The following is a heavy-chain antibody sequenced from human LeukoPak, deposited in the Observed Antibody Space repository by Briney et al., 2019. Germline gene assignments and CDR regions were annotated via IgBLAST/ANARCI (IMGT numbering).Heavy chain of an antibody. Sequence: GGSLRLSCAASGFTFSDYYMSWIRQAPGKGLEWVSYISNSGSTIYYADSVKGRFTISRDNSKNTLYLQMNSLRAEDTAVYYCAKSIAVAGHYFDYWGQGTLVTVSS. CDR1: GFTFSDYY. V-gene: IGHV3-11*01. CDR2: ISNSGSTI. J-gene: IGHJ4*02. D-gene: IGHD6-19*01. CDR3: AKSIAVAGHYFDY.